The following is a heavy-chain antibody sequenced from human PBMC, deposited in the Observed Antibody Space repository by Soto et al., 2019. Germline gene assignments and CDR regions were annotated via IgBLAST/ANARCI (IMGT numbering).Heavy chain of an antibody. CDR3: ARVGSASLMVVVIADH. J-gene: IGHJ4*02. CDR2: IRSKGYGGTT. Sequence: GGSLRLSCTTSGFAFGDYAMSWFRQAPGKGLEWVGFIRSKGYGGTTQYAASVKGRFTISRDDSESIAYLQMDSLKTEDTALYYCARVGSASLMVVVIADHWGQGTQVTVSS. D-gene: IGHD3-22*01. CDR1: GFAFGDYA. V-gene: IGHV3-49*03.